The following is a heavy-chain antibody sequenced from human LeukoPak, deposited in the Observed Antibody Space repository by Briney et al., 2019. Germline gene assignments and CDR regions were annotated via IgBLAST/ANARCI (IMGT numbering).Heavy chain of an antibody. D-gene: IGHD3-9*01. CDR3: AKVTFYDILTGYMFDH. J-gene: IGHJ4*02. V-gene: IGHV3-74*01. CDR2: INSDGSST. CDR1: GFTFSSYW. Sequence: PGGSLRLSCAASGFTFSSYWMHWVRQAPGKGLVWVSRINSDGSSTSYADSVKGRFTISRDNAKNTLYPQMNSLRAEDTAVYYCAKVTFYDILTGYMFDHWGQGTLVTVSS.